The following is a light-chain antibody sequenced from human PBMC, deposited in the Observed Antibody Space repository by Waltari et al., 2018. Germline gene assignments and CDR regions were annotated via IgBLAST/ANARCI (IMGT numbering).Light chain of an antibody. CDR2: GAS. J-gene: IGKJ2*01. CDR3: QQYNDWPPMYT. CDR1: QSVRTN. V-gene: IGKV3-15*01. Sequence: EIVMTQSPATLSVSPGERATLTCRASQSVRTNLACYQQKPGQAPRLLIYGASTRATGIPARFSGGGSGTEFTLTISSLQSEDFAVYYCQQYNDWPPMYTFGQGTKLDI.